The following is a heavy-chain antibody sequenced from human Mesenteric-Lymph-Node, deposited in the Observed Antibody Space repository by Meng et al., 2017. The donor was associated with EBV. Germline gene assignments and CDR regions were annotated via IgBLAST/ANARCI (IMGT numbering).Heavy chain of an antibody. Sequence: QTTLNVVWPPEGQPTQSLTPSCTISGFSLDTGGVLVAWIRQPPGKAMEWPALVYWDDDKRYSPSLKTRLSITKNTSKNQVVLTMADMDPVDTGTYYCAGWSARLEYWGQGTLVTVSS. D-gene: IGHD3-3*01. J-gene: IGHJ4*02. V-gene: IGHV2-5*02. CDR2: VYWDDDK. CDR3: AGWSARLEY. CDR1: GFSLDTGGVL.